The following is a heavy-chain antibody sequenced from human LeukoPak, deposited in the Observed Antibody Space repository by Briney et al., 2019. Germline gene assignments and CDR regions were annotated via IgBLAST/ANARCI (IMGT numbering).Heavy chain of an antibody. D-gene: IGHD5-18*01. Sequence: ASVKVSCKASGYTFTGYYMHWVRQAPGQGLEWMGWINPKSGGTNYAQKFQGRVTMTRDRSITTAYLELNRLRSDDTAVCYCARVGYSSLLVDYGMDVWGQGTTVTVSS. CDR1: GYTFTGYY. CDR3: ARVGYSSLLVDYGMDV. V-gene: IGHV1-2*02. CDR2: INPKSGGT. J-gene: IGHJ6*02.